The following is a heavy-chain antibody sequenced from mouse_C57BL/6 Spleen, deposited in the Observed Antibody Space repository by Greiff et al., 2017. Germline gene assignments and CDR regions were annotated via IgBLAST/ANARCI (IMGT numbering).Heavy chain of an antibody. CDR3: SYSNYYFDY. J-gene: IGHJ2*01. CDR1: GFNIKDYY. Sequence: VQLQQSGAELVRPGASVKLSCTASGFNIKDYYMHWVKQRPEQGLEWIGRIDPEDGDTEYAPKFQGKASMTADTSSNTAYLQLSSLTSQDTAVYYCSYSNYYFDYWGQGTTLTVSS. V-gene: IGHV14-1*01. D-gene: IGHD2-5*01. CDR2: IDPEDGDT.